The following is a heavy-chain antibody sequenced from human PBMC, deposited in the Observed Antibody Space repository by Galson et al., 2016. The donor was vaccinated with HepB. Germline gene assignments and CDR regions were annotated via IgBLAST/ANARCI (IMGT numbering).Heavy chain of an antibody. CDR1: GYTFTTYD. D-gene: IGHD3-10*01. Sequence: SVKVSCKASGYTFTTYDVNWVRQAPGQGLEWRGWMNPKTGNTGYAQIFQGRVTMTRDTSMSTAYMELFSLRSADTAVYYCARNFGDYIDYWGQGTLVTVSS. V-gene: IGHV1-8*01. J-gene: IGHJ4*02. CDR2: MNPKTGNT. CDR3: ARNFGDYIDY.